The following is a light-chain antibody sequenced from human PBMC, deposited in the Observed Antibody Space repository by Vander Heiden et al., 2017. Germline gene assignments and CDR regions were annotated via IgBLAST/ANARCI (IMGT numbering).Light chain of an antibody. CDR1: QSISSY. CDR3: QQSYSTLRT. J-gene: IGKJ3*01. CDR2: AAS. Sequence: DIQMTQSPSSLSASVGDRVTITCRASQSISSYLNWYQQKPGKAPKLLIYAASSLQSGVPSRFSGSGSGTDFTITISSLQPEDFATYYCQQSYSTLRTFGHGTKVDIK. V-gene: IGKV1-39*01.